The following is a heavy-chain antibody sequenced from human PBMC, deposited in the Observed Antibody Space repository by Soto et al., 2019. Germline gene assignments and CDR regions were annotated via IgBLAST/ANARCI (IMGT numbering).Heavy chain of an antibody. CDR3: AARLDYDILTGATLAFDI. V-gene: IGHV4-31*03. J-gene: IGHJ3*02. Sequence: PSETLSLTCTVSGGSISSGGYYWRWIRQHPGKGLEWIGYIYYSGSTYYNPSLKSRVTISVDTSKNQFSLKLSSVTAADTAVYYRAARLDYDILTGATLAFDIWGQGTMVTVSS. CDR2: IYYSGST. CDR1: GGSISSGGYY. D-gene: IGHD3-9*01.